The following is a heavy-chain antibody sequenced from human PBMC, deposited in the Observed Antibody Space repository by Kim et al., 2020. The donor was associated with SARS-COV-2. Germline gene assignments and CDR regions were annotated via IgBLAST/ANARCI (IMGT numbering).Heavy chain of an antibody. J-gene: IGHJ4*02. CDR3: AILGRWELPFDY. Sequence: SETLSLTCTVSGGSISSSSYYWGWIRQPPGKGLEWIGSIYYSGSTYYNPSLKSRVTISVDTSKNQFSLKLSSVTAADTAVYYCAILGRWELPFDYWGQGT. CDR2: IYYSGST. V-gene: IGHV4-39*01. D-gene: IGHD1-26*01. CDR1: GGSISSSSYY.